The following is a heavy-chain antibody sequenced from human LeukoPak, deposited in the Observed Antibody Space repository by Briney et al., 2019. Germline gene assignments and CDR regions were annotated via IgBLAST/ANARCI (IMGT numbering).Heavy chain of an antibody. Sequence: PGGSLRLSCAASEFSVGSNYMSWVRQAPGKGLEWVSVIYSGGSTYYADSVKGRFTISRDNSKNTLYLQMNSLRAEDTAVYYCARGRLGFDAFDIWGQGTMVTVSS. CDR2: IYSGGST. CDR1: EFSVGSNY. J-gene: IGHJ3*02. D-gene: IGHD3-16*01. CDR3: ARGRLGFDAFDI. V-gene: IGHV3-53*01.